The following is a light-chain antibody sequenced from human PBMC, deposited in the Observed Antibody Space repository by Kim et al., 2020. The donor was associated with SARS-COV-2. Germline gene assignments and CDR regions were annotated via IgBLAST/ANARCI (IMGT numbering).Light chain of an antibody. Sequence: DIQMTQSPSTLSASVGDRVTITCRASQNINTWLAWYQQKPGRVPKLLIYKASTLDNGVPSRFSGSGSGTEFTLTISSLQPDDFATYYCQQYESLCSFGQGTKLEI. CDR1: QNINTW. CDR2: KAS. CDR3: QQYESLCS. V-gene: IGKV1-5*03. J-gene: IGKJ2*04.